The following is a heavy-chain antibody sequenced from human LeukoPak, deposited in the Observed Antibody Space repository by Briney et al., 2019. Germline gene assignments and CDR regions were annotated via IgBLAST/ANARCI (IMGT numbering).Heavy chain of an antibody. Sequence: YPGGSLRLSCAASGFTFSSYSMNWVRQAPGKGLEWVSTISGSGGSTYYADSVKGRFTISRDNSKNTLYLQMNSLRAEDTAVYYCAKDRRQQLIIRIDYWGQGTLVTVSS. CDR2: ISGSGGST. CDR1: GFTFSSYS. CDR3: AKDRRQQLIIRIDY. J-gene: IGHJ4*02. D-gene: IGHD6-13*01. V-gene: IGHV3-23*01.